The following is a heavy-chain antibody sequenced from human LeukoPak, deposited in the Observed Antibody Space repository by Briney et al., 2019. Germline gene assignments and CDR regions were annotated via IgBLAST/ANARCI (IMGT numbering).Heavy chain of an antibody. CDR1: GFTFSSYA. J-gene: IGHJ4*02. CDR2: INSDGSST. Sequence: PGGSLRLSCTASGFTFSSYAMNWVRQAPGKGLVWVSRINSDGSSTSYADSVKGRFTISRDNAKNTLYLQMNSLRAEDTAVYYCARVSYDSSGYYWRRTDYWGQGTLVTVSS. CDR3: ARVSYDSSGYYWRRTDY. V-gene: IGHV3-74*01. D-gene: IGHD3-22*01.